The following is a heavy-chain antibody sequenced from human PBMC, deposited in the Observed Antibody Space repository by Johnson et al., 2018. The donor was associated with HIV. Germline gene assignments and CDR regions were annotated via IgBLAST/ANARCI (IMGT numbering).Heavy chain of an antibody. D-gene: IGHD5-18*01. CDR3: AKEQPARAFDI. CDR2: ISWNRGSI. CDR1: GFTFDDYA. Sequence: VQLVESGGGLVQPGRSLRLSCAASGFTFDDYAMHWVRQAPGKGLEWVSGISWNRGSIGYADSVKGRFTISRDNAKNSLYLQMNSLRAEDTALYYCAKEQPARAFDIWGQGTMVTVSS. J-gene: IGHJ3*02. V-gene: IGHV3-9*01.